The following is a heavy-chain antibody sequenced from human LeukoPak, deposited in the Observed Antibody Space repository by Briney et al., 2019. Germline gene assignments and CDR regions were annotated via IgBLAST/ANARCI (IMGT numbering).Heavy chain of an antibody. V-gene: IGHV3-30*18. J-gene: IGHJ4*02. D-gene: IGHD2-15*01. CDR3: AKDLGYCSGGSCYHFDY. CDR2: ISYDGSNK. CDR1: GFTFSSYG. Sequence: PGGSLRLSCAASGFTFSSYGVHWVRQAPGKGLEWVAVISYDGSNKYYADSVKGRFTISRDNSKNTLYLQMNSLRAEDTAVYYCAKDLGYCSGGSCYHFDYWGQGTLVTVSS.